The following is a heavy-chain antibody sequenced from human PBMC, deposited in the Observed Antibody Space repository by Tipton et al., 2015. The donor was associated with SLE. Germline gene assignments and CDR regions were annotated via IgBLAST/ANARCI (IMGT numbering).Heavy chain of an antibody. J-gene: IGHJ4*02. V-gene: IGHV4-39*01. CDR1: GGSISSSSYY. CDR3: ARRKAVAGTD. Sequence: TLSLTCTVSGGSISSSSYYWGWIRQPPGKGLEWIGSVYYSGSTYYNPSLKSRVTISVDTSKNQFSLMLSSVTAADTAVYYCARRKAVAGTDWGQGTLVTVSS. CDR2: VYYSGST. D-gene: IGHD6-19*01.